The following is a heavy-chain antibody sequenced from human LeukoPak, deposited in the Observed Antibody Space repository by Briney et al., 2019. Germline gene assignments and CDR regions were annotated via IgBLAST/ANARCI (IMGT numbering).Heavy chain of an antibody. D-gene: IGHD3-16*01. Sequence: GGSLRLSCAASGFTFSSYGMHWVRQAPGKGLEGVAFIRYDGSNKYYADSVKGRFTISRDNSKNTLYLQMNSLRAEDTAVYYCAKDHRNDYVWGRAAYFDYWGQGTLVTVSS. CDR2: IRYDGSNK. J-gene: IGHJ4*02. V-gene: IGHV3-30*02. CDR3: AKDHRNDYVWGRAAYFDY. CDR1: GFTFSSYG.